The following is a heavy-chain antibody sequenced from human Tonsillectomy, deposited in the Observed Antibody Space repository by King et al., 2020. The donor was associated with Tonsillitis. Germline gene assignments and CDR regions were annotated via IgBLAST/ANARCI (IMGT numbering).Heavy chain of an antibody. CDR1: GYTFTGYY. D-gene: IGHD6-13*01. Sequence: VQLVESGAEVKKPGASVKVSCKASGYTFTGYYMDWVRQAPGQGLEWMAWINPNSGGTNYAQKFQGRVTMTRDTSINTAYMELRRLRSDDTAVYYCARGGSSSSLNYYYGMDVWGQGTTVTVSS. V-gene: IGHV1-2*02. CDR3: ARGGSSSSLNYYYGMDV. J-gene: IGHJ6*02. CDR2: INPNSGGT.